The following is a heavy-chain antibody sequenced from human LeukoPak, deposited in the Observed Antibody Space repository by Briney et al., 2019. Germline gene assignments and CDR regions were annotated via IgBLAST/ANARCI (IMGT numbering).Heavy chain of an antibody. V-gene: IGHV3-21*01. Sequence: GGSLRLSCAASGFTFSSYAMSWVRQSPEKGLEWVSSITSGTTYIYYADSVRGRFTLSRDNAKNSLYLQMNSLRAEDTAVYYCARWPYSSSYYFDYWGQGTLVTVSS. CDR2: ITSGTTYI. CDR1: GFTFSSYA. CDR3: ARWPYSSSYYFDY. J-gene: IGHJ4*02. D-gene: IGHD6-6*01.